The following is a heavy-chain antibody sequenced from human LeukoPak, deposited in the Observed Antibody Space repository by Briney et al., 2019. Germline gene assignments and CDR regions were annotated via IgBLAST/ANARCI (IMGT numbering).Heavy chain of an antibody. J-gene: IGHJ4*02. CDR2: INSDGSST. D-gene: IGHD2-2*01. V-gene: IGHV3-74*01. CDR1: GFTFSSYW. CDR3: AKDQKVIPAATQLDY. Sequence: GGSLRLSCAASGFTFSSYWMHWVRQAPGKGLVWVSRINSDGSSTSYADSVKGRFTISRDNAKNSLYLQMNSLRAEDTALYYCAKDQKVIPAATQLDYWGQGTLVTVSS.